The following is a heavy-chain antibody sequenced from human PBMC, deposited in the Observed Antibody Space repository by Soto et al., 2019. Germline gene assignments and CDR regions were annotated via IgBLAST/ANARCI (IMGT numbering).Heavy chain of an antibody. CDR3: AKDRSGYSSSSSFDY. CDR2: ISGSGGST. CDR1: GFTFSSYA. V-gene: IGHV3-23*01. D-gene: IGHD6-6*01. J-gene: IGHJ4*02. Sequence: GGSLRLSCAASGFTFSSYAMSWVRQAPGKGLEWVSAISGSGGSTYYADSVKGRFTISRDNSKNTLYLQMNSLRAEDTAVYYCAKDRSGYSSSSSFDYWGQGTLVTVSS.